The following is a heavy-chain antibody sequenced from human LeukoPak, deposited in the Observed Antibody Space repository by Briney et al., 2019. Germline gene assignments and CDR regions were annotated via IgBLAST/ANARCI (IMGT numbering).Heavy chain of an antibody. D-gene: IGHD3-10*01. J-gene: IGHJ3*02. Sequence: GASVKVSCKASGGTFSSYAISWVRQAPGQGLEWMGGIIPIFGTANYAQKFQGRVTITADESTSTAYMELSSLRSEDTAVYYCAKVRMRTYYYGSGSYWDAFDIWGQGTMVTVSS. CDR3: AKVRMRTYYYGSGSYWDAFDI. V-gene: IGHV1-69*13. CDR1: GGTFSSYA. CDR2: IIPIFGTA.